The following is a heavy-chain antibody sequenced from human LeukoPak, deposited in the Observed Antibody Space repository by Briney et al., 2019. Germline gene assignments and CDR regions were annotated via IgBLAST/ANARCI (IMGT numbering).Heavy chain of an antibody. J-gene: IGHJ3*02. V-gene: IGHV1-2*02. CDR1: GYTFTDYY. CDR2: ISPTSGGT. CDR3: ARDGAFDI. Sequence: ASVKVSCKASGYTFTDYYMHWVRQAPGQGLEWIGWISPTSGGTNYAQKFQGRATMTRDTSISTAYMELSRLTSDDTAMYYCARDGAFDIWGQETMVTVSS.